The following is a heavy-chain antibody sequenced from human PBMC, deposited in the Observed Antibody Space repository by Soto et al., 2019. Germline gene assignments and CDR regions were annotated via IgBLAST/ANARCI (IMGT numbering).Heavy chain of an antibody. J-gene: IGHJ4*02. CDR3: ARDKLRGYSYGDVFDY. CDR1: GFTFSSYA. D-gene: IGHD5-18*01. V-gene: IGHV3-30-3*01. CDR2: ISYDGSNK. Sequence: GGSLRLSCAASGFTFSSYAMHWVRQAPGKGLEWVAVISYDGSNKYYADSVKGRFTISRDNSKNTLYLQMNSLRAEDTAVYYCARDKLRGYSYGDVFDYWGQGTLVTVSS.